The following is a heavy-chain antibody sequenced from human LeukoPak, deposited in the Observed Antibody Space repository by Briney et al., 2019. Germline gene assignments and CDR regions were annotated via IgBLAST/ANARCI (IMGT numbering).Heavy chain of an antibody. CDR3: ARTIAMVRGVITVYYYYMDV. CDR1: GFTVSSNY. Sequence: PGGSLRLSCAASGFTVSSNYMSWVRQAPGKGLEWVSVIYSGGSTYYADSVKGRFTISRDNSKNTLYLQMNSLRTEDTAVYYCARTIAMVRGVITVYYYYMDVWGKGTTVTVSS. J-gene: IGHJ6*03. D-gene: IGHD3-10*01. V-gene: IGHV3-53*05. CDR2: IYSGGST.